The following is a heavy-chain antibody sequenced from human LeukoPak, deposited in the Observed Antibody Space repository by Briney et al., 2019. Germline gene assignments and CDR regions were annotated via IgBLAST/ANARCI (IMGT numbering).Heavy chain of an antibody. CDR3: ARGLDYYGSGSYWARGWYYCYMDV. D-gene: IGHD3-10*01. CDR2: INWNGGST. CDR1: GFTFSSYA. J-gene: IGHJ6*03. Sequence: PGGSLRLSCAASGFTFSSYAMSWVRQAPGKGLEWVSGINWNGGSTVYADSVKGRFTISRDNAKNSLYLQMNSLRAEDTALYYCARGLDYYGSGSYWARGWYYCYMDVWGKGTTVTISS. V-gene: IGHV3-20*04.